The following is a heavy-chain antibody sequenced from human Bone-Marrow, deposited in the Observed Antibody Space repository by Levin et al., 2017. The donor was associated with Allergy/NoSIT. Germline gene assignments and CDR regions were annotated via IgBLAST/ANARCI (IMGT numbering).Heavy chain of an antibody. V-gene: IGHV4-61*01. Sequence: SETLSLTCTVSGASVNSGSNYWSWIRQSPGTGLEWIGCIDYSGSTKYNPSLRSRVTISADTSKNQFSLTLNSVTAADTAVYYCARDFDYYYYMDVWGKGTTVTVSS. CDR2: IDYSGST. CDR3: ARDFDYYYYMDV. J-gene: IGHJ6*03. CDR1: GASVNSGSNY.